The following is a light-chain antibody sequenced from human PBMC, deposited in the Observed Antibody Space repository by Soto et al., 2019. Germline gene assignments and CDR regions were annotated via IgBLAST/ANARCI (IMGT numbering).Light chain of an antibody. CDR2: DAS. V-gene: IGKV3-11*01. Sequence: EIVLTQSPATLSLSPGERATLSCRSSQSASIYLAWFQHKPGRAPRLLIYDASNRATGIPARFSGSGYGTDFTLTISSLEPEDFAIYYCQQRRNWPLTFGGGTKVEI. CDR1: QSASIY. CDR3: QQRRNWPLT. J-gene: IGKJ4*01.